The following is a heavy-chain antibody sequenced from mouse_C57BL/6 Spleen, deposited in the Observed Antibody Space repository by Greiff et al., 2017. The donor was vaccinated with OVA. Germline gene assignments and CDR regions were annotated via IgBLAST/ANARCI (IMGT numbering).Heavy chain of an antibody. J-gene: IGHJ2*01. CDR2: IHPNSGST. CDR3: ARCRVGVYCFDY. V-gene: IGHV1-64*01. Sequence: QVQLQQPGAELVKPGASVKLSCKASGYTFTSYWMNWVKQRPGQGLEWIGMIHPNSGSTNYNEKFKSKATLTVDKSSSTTYMQLSSLTSEDSAVEYCARCRVGVYCFDYWGQGTTLTVSS. CDR1: GYTFTSYW. D-gene: IGHD6-1*01.